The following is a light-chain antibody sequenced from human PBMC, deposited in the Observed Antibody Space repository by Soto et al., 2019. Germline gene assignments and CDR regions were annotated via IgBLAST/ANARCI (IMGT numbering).Light chain of an antibody. V-gene: IGLV2-14*01. Sequence: QSVLTQSASVSGSPGQSITISCTGTSSDVGAYNYVSWYQHHPGKVPKLLIYEVTNRPSGVSDRFSGSKSGNTASLTISGLQAEDEADYYCSSKRDSSTLFVFGTGTKVTV. CDR2: EVT. J-gene: IGLJ1*01. CDR3: SSKRDSSTLFV. CDR1: SSDVGAYNY.